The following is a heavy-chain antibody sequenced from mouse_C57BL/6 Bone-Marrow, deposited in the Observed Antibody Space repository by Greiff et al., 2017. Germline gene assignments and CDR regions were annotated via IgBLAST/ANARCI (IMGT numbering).Heavy chain of an antibody. Sequence: EVQLVESGGGLVKPGGSLKLSCAASGFTFSSYTMSWVRQTPEKRLEWVATISGGGGNTYYPDSVKGRFTISRDNAKNTLYLQMSSLRSEDTALYYCARHRGYYDFDDGFAYWGQGALGTVSA. CDR2: ISGGGGNT. V-gene: IGHV5-9*01. CDR3: ARHRGYYDFDDGFAY. D-gene: IGHD2-4*01. J-gene: IGHJ3*01. CDR1: GFTFSSYT.